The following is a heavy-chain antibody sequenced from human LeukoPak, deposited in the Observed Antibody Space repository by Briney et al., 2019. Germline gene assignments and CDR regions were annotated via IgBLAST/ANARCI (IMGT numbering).Heavy chain of an antibody. D-gene: IGHD3-3*01. CDR1: GFTFSSYW. CDR3: TRDFDFSSAI. V-gene: IGHV3-74*01. CDR2: ISPDGSTT. Sequence: GGSLRLSCAASGFTFSSYWMHWVRQAPGKGLVWVSRISPDGSTTGRADSVKGRFTTSRDNAKDTLFLQMNSLRAEDTAVYYCTRDFDFSSAIWGQGTLVTVSS. J-gene: IGHJ4*02.